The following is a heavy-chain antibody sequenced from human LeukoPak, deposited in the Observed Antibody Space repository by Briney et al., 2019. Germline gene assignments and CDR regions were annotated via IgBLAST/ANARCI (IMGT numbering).Heavy chain of an antibody. CDR2: IHYSGST. D-gene: IGHD4-17*01. Sequence: SETLSLTCTVSGDSISTYYWSWIRQPPGKGPECIRYIHYSGSTNYNPSLKSRVTLSLYTSKNQFSLNLRSVTAADTGVYYCARMRGDYVVDSWGQGTLVTVSS. CDR1: GDSISTYY. V-gene: IGHV4-59*01. J-gene: IGHJ5*01. CDR3: ARMRGDYVVDS.